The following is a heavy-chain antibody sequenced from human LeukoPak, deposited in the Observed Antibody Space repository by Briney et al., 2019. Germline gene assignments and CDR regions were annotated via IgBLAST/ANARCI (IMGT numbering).Heavy chain of an antibody. V-gene: IGHV4-34*01. CDR2: INHSGST. Sequence: PSETLSLTCAVYGGSFSGYYWNWIRQPPGKGLEWIGEINHSGSTNCNPSLKSRVTISVDTSKNQFSLKLSSVTAADTAVYYCARWMVGATFDYWGQGTLVTVSS. D-gene: IGHD1-26*01. J-gene: IGHJ4*02. CDR1: GGSFSGYY. CDR3: ARWMVGATFDY.